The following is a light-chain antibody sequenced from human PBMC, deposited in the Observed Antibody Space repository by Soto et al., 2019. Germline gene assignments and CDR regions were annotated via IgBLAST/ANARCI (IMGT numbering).Light chain of an antibody. Sequence: DIQMTQSPSTLSASVGDRVTIPCRASQSISSWLAWYQQKPGKAPKLLIYKASSLQSGVPSRFSGSGSETEFNLTISSLQPDDVAAAYCQHGSIYPWKVGHGTKVEIK. V-gene: IGKV1-5*03. CDR3: QHGSIYPWK. J-gene: IGKJ1*01. CDR1: QSISSW. CDR2: KAS.